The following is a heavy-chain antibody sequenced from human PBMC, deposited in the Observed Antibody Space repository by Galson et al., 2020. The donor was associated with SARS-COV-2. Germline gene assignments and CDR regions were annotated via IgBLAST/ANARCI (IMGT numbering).Heavy chain of an antibody. CDR1: GLSLSTDGVG. D-gene: IGHD5-18*01. V-gene: IGHV2-5*02. CDR2: IYWDDDK. J-gene: IGHJ4*02. CDR3: AHSTSRFSYGLNY. Sequence: SGPTLVKPTQTLTLTCTFSGLSLSTDGVGVGWIRQPPGKALEWVALIYWDDDKRYNPSLRSRLTITRDTSKSQVVLTLTNMDPEDTATYFCAHSTSRFSYGLNYWGQGTLVTVSS.